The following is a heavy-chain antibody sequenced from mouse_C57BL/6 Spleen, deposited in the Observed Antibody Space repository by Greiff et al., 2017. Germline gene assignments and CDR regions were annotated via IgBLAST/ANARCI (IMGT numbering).Heavy chain of an antibody. J-gene: IGHJ2*01. V-gene: IGHV1-69*01. Sequence: VQLQQPGAELVMPGASVKLSCKASGYTFTSSWMNWVKQRPGQGLEWIGEIDPSDSYTNYNQKFKGKSTLTVDKSSSTAYMQRSSLTSEDSAVYYGARSAEYSNWDYWGQGTTLTVSS. D-gene: IGHD2-5*01. CDR2: IDPSDSYT. CDR3: ARSAEYSNWDY. CDR1: GYTFTSSW.